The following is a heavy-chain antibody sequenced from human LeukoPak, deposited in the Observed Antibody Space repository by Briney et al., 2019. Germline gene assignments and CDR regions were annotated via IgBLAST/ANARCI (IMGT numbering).Heavy chain of an antibody. D-gene: IGHD3-10*01. CDR3: ARAGKEFPFDY. J-gene: IGHJ4*02. CDR1: GGSISSGDYY. Sequence: SETLSLTCTVSGGSISSGDYYWSWIRQPPGKGLEWIGYIYYSGSTYYNPSLKSRVTISVDTSKNQFSLKLSSVTAADTAVYYCARAGKEFPFDYWGQGTLVTVSS. CDR2: IYYSGST. V-gene: IGHV4-30-4*08.